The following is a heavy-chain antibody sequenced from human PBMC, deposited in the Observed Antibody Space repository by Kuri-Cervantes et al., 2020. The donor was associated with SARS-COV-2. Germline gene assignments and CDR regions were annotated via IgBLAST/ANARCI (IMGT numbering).Heavy chain of an antibody. V-gene: IGHV1-18*01. Sequence: ASVKVSCKASGYTFTSYGISWVRQAPGQGLEWMGWISAYNGNTNYAQKLEGRVTMTTDTSTSIAYMDLRSLTSDDTAIYYCARGQRGYEYWGQGTLVTVSS. CDR1: GYTFTSYG. CDR2: ISAYNGNT. CDR3: ARGQRGYEY. D-gene: IGHD3-3*01. J-gene: IGHJ4*02.